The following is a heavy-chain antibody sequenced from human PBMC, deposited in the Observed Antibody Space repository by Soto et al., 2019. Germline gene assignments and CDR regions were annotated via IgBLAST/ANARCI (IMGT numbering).Heavy chain of an antibody. V-gene: IGHV1-8*01. D-gene: IGHD2-15*01. J-gene: IGHJ4*02. CDR1: GYTFTSYD. Sequence: ASVKVSCKASGYTFTSYDINWVRQATGQGLEWMGWINPNSGNTGYAQKFQGRLSMTRSTSINTAYMELSSLTSEDTAVYYCARDSCSGGSCFCFDGWGLGTLVTVSS. CDR3: ARDSCSGGSCFCFDG. CDR2: INPNSGNT.